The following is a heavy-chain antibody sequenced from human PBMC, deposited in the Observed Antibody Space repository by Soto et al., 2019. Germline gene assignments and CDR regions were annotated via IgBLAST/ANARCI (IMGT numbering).Heavy chain of an antibody. CDR2: ISGSGGST. V-gene: IGHV3-23*01. Sequence: GGSLRLSCAASGITFSSYAMSWVRQAPGKGLEWVSAISGSGGSTYYADSVKGRFTISRDNSKNTLYLQMNRLRAEDTALYYCANLFGGYYDSSGYFGYWGQGTLVTVSS. J-gene: IGHJ4*02. CDR1: GITFSSYA. CDR3: ANLFGGYYDSSGYFGY. D-gene: IGHD3-22*01.